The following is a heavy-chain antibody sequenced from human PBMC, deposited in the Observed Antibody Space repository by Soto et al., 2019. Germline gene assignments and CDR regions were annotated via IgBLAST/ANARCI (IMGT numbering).Heavy chain of an antibody. Sequence: VQLVQSGGGPVKPGGSLRLSCAASGFIFSDFQLNWVRQAPGRGLEWLSSITGTSAFTHYAGSIEGRFTISRDNPNNLLFLQMDNLRSEDTAVYHCARDNLAFQGAFDLWGQGTLVTVSS. CDR2: ITGTSAFT. D-gene: IGHD3-16*01. J-gene: IGHJ4*02. CDR1: GFIFSDFQ. V-gene: IGHV3-21*02. CDR3: ARDNLAFQGAFDL.